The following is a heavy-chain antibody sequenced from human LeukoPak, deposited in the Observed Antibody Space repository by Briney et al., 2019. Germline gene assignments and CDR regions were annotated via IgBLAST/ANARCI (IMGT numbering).Heavy chain of an antibody. D-gene: IGHD3-22*01. Sequence: SETLSLTCTVSGGSISSGGYYWSWIRQHPGKGLEWIGYIYYSGSTYYNPSLKSRVTISVDTSKNQFSLKLSSVTVADTAVYYCARLYDSSGYSSGDQYFQHWGQGTLVTVSS. V-gene: IGHV4-31*03. CDR3: ARLYDSSGYSSGDQYFQH. CDR2: IYYSGST. J-gene: IGHJ1*01. CDR1: GGSISSGGYY.